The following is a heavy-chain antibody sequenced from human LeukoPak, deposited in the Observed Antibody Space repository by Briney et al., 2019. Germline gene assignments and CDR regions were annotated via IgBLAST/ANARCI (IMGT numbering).Heavy chain of an antibody. D-gene: IGHD2-15*01. CDR2: ISSSGNTV. Sequence: PGGSLRLSCAASGFTFSSYEMNWVRQAPGQGLEWVAYISSSGNTVHYAGSVKSRFTISRDNAKNSLYLQMNRLRAEDTAVYYCTKETPQMDVWGKGTTVTVSS. CDR3: TKETPQMDV. V-gene: IGHV3-48*03. J-gene: IGHJ6*04. CDR1: GFTFSSYE.